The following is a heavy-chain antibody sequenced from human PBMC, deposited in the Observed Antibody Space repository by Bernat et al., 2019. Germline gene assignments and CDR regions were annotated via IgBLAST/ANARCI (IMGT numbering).Heavy chain of an antibody. Sequence: QVQLVESGGGLVKPGGSLRLSCAASGFTFSDYYMSWIRQAPGKGLEWVSYIGSSSSYTNYADSVKGRFTISRDNAKKSLYLQMNSLRAEATAVYYCASGGPPPGIAAAAPAGWGQGTLVTVSS. D-gene: IGHD6-25*01. CDR3: ASGGPPPGIAAAAPAG. V-gene: IGHV3-11*05. CDR2: IGSSSSYT. J-gene: IGHJ4*02. CDR1: GFTFSDYY.